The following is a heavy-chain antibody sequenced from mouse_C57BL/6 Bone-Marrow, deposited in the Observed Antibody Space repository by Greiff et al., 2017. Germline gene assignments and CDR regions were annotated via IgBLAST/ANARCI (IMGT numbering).Heavy chain of an antibody. CDR3: ARSPPYYYGSSYGWYFDV. CDR2: IYPGGGYT. V-gene: IGHV1-63*01. Sequence: VKLQESGAELVRPGTSVKMSCKASGYTFTNYWIGWAKQRPGHGLEWIGDIYPGGGYTNYKEKFNGKATLTADKSSSTAYLQFSSLTSEDSAIYYCARSPPYYYGSSYGWYFDVGGTGTTITVSA. CDR1: GYTFTNYW. J-gene: IGHJ1*03. D-gene: IGHD1-1*01.